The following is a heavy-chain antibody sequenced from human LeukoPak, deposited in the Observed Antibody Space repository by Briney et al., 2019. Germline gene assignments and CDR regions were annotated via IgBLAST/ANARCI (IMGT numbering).Heavy chain of an antibody. CDR3: ARDLVGIAYRGAFYY. D-gene: IGHD6-13*01. J-gene: IGHJ4*02. CDR2: ISSSGSTI. CDR1: GFTFSDYY. Sequence: KPGGSLKLSCAASGFTFSDYYMSWIRQAPGKGLEWVSCISSSGSTIYYADSVKGRFTISRDNASNSLYLQMNSLRAEDTAVYHCARDLVGIAYRGAFYYWGQGTLVTVSS. V-gene: IGHV3-11*01.